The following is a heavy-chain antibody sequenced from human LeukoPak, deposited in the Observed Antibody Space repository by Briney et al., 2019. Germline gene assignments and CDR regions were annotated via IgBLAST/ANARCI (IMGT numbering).Heavy chain of an antibody. D-gene: IGHD3-22*01. CDR3: ARAPYYDSSGYYDC. V-gene: IGHV3-30*01. CDR1: GFTFSTYA. CDR2: ISYDGSNK. J-gene: IGHJ4*02. Sequence: GRSLRLSCAASGFTFSTYAMHWVRQAPGKGLEWVAVISYDGSNKYYADSVKGRLTISRDNSKNTLYLQMNSLRAEDTAVYYCARAPYYDSSGYYDCWGQGTLVTVSS.